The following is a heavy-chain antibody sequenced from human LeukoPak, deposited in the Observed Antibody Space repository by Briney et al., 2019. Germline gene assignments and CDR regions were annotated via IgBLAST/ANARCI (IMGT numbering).Heavy chain of an antibody. CDR3: ARQNYDILTGISYYYYMDV. D-gene: IGHD3-9*01. V-gene: IGHV4-4*09. CDR2: IYTSGST. CDR1: GGSISSYY. Sequence: SETLSLTCTVSGGSISSYYWSWIRQPPGKGLEWIGYIYTSGSTNYNPSLKSGVTISVDTSTNQFSLKLSSVPAADTAVYYCARQNYDILTGISYYYYMDVWGKGTTVTVSS. J-gene: IGHJ6*03.